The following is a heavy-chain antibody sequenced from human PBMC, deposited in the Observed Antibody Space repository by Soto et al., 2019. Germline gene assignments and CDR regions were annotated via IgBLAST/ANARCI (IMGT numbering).Heavy chain of an antibody. V-gene: IGHV4-59*12. D-gene: IGHD3-3*01. CDR3: ARGGEYYDFWSGYPPRNYYYYGMDV. CDR2: IYYSGST. J-gene: IGHJ6*02. Sequence: SETLSLTCTVSGGSISSYYWSWIRQPPGKGLEWIGYIYYSGSTNYNPSLKSRVTISVDTSKNQFSLKLSSVTAADTAVYYCARGGEYYDFWSGYPPRNYYYYGMDVWGQGTTVTVSS. CDR1: GGSISSYY.